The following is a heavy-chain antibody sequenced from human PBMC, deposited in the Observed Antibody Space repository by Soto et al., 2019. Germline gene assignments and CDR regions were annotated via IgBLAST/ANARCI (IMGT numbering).Heavy chain of an antibody. D-gene: IGHD1-26*01. CDR2: INHSGST. CDR1: GGSFSGYY. CDR3: ARGGWELPPRWVNAFDI. Sequence: QVQLQQWGAGLLKPSETLSLTCAVYGGSFSGYYWSWIRQPPGKGLEWIGEINHSGSTNYNPSLKSRVTISVDPSKNQFSLKLSSVTAADTAVYYCARGGWELPPRWVNAFDIWGQGTMVTVSS. V-gene: IGHV4-34*01. J-gene: IGHJ3*02.